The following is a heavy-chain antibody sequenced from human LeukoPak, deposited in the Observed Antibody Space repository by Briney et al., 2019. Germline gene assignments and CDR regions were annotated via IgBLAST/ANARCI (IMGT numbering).Heavy chain of an antibody. Sequence: PSETLSLTCAVYGGSFSGYYWSWIRQPPGKGLEWIGEINHSGSTNYNPSLKSRVTISVDTSKNQFSLKLSSVTAADTAVYYCARYYSSSSLFDYWGQGTLVTVSS. CDR1: GGSFSGYY. J-gene: IGHJ4*02. CDR2: INHSGST. D-gene: IGHD6-6*01. CDR3: ARYYSSSSLFDY. V-gene: IGHV4-34*01.